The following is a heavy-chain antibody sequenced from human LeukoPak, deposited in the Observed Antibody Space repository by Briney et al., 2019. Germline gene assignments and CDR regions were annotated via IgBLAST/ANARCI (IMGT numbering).Heavy chain of an antibody. V-gene: IGHV4-34*01. CDR3: ARGRRDYVWGSYRYMADYYFDY. J-gene: IGHJ4*02. Sequence: KSSETLSLTCAVYGGSFSGYYWSWIRQPPGKGLEWIGEINHSGSTNYNPSLKSRVTISVDTSKNQFSLKLSSVTAADTAVYYCARGRRDYVWGSYRYMADYYFDYWGQGTLVTVSS. CDR1: GGSFSGYY. CDR2: INHSGST. D-gene: IGHD3-16*02.